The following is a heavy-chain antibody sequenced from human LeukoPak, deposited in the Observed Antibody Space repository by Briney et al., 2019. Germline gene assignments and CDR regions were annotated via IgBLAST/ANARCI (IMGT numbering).Heavy chain of an antibody. CDR3: ARQSRNDAFDI. D-gene: IGHD2-2*01. CDR1: GGSFIGYY. J-gene: IGHJ3*02. V-gene: IGHV4-34*01. CDR2: IYYSGST. Sequence: PSETPSLTCAVYGGSFIGYYWSWIRQPPGKGLEWIGSIYYSGSTYYNPSLKSRVTISVDTSKNQFSLKLSSVTAADTAVYYCARQSRNDAFDIWGQGTMVTVSS.